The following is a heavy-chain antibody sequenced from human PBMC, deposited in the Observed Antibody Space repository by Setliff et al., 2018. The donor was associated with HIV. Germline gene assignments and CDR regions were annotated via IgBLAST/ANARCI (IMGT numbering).Heavy chain of an antibody. CDR1: GFTFNTYA. CDR2: ISSSGSTI. D-gene: IGHD5-18*01. J-gene: IGHJ4*02. V-gene: IGHV3-48*03. Sequence: PGGSLRLSCAASGFTFNTYAMSWVRQAPGKGLEWVSYISSSGSTIYYADSVKGRFTISRDNAKNSLYLQMNSLRAEDTAVYYCARDRGYSYGSPIDYWGQGTLVTVSS. CDR3: ARDRGYSYGSPIDY.